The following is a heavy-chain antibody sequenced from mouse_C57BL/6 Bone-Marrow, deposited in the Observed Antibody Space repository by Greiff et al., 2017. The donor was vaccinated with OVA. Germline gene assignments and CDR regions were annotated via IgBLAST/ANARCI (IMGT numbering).Heavy chain of an antibody. Sequence: QVQLQQPGAELVMPGASVKLSCKASGYTFTSYWMHWVKQRPGQGLELIGEIDPSDSYPNYNQQFKVKSTLTVDKSSSTAYMQLSSLTSEDSAVYYCAREYYGSSLHFDYWGQGTTLTGSS. J-gene: IGHJ2*01. CDR2: IDPSDSYP. D-gene: IGHD1-1*01. CDR3: AREYYGSSLHFDY. CDR1: GYTFTSYW. V-gene: IGHV1-69*01.